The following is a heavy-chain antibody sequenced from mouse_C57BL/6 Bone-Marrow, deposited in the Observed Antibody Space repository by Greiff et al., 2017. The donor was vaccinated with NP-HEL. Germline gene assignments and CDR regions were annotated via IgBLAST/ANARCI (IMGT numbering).Heavy chain of an antibody. J-gene: IGHJ2*01. D-gene: IGHD1-1*01. CDR1: GYTFTDYY. V-gene: IGHV1-76*01. CDR2: IYPGSGNT. CDR3: ARGDTTVVASDY. Sequence: VQLQQSGAELVRPGASVKLSCKASGYTFTDYYINWVKQRPGQGLEWIARIYPGSGNTYYNEKFKGKATLTAEKSSSTAYMQLSSLTSEDSAVYFCARGDTTVVASDYWGQGTTLTVSS.